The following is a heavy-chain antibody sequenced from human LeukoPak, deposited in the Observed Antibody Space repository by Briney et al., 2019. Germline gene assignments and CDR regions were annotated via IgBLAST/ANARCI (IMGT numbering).Heavy chain of an antibody. J-gene: IGHJ5*02. Sequence: GSVKVSCKASGYTFTGYYIHWVRQVPGQGLEWMGWINPKSGGTNYAQKFQGRVTMTGDTSISTAYMELSRLRSDDTAVYYCAREDRQQLDRRGWFDPWGQGTLVTVSS. D-gene: IGHD6-13*01. V-gene: IGHV1-2*02. CDR1: GYTFTGYY. CDR2: INPKSGGT. CDR3: AREDRQQLDRRGWFDP.